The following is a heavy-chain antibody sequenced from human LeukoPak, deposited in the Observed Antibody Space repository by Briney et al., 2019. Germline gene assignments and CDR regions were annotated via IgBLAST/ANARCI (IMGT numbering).Heavy chain of an antibody. Sequence: ASVKVSCKASGYTFTSYYMHWVRQAPGQGLEWMGIINPSGGSTSYAQKFQGRVTMTRDMSTSTVYMELSSLRSEDTAVYYCARDTVLRGWLDRFTTYYYYMDVWGKGTTVTVSS. J-gene: IGHJ6*03. V-gene: IGHV1-46*01. CDR2: INPSGGST. D-gene: IGHD3/OR15-3a*01. CDR3: ARDTVLRGWLDRFTTYYYYMDV. CDR1: GYTFTSYY.